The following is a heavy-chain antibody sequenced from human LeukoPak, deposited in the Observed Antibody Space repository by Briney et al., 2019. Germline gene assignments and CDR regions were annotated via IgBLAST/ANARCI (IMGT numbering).Heavy chain of an antibody. CDR2: IWIDGTT. Sequence: GGSLRLSCVVSGFTFSTSYMAWVRQAPGKGLGGVSLIWIDGTTHYSDSVKGRFTISGDNSKNTLYLQMNSLRPEDTAVYYCATKYGESWGQGTLVTVSS. D-gene: IGHD4/OR15-4a*01. CDR3: ATKYGES. CDR1: GFTFSTSY. J-gene: IGHJ5*02. V-gene: IGHV3-66*02.